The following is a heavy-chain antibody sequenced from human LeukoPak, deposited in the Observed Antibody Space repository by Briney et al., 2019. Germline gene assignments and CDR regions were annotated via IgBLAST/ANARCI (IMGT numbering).Heavy chain of an antibody. CDR3: ARDTKWAPNY. Sequence: ASVKVSLKSVGYTFNDHYFHWLRQAPGQGIEWMGWIHPGRGDTNIAQKFQGRVSLTRDMSISTAYMELSRLTSDDTAVYYCARDTKWAPNYWARGPRVSVSS. CDR1: GYTFNDHY. D-gene: IGHD2-8*01. J-gene: IGHJ4*02. V-gene: IGHV1-2*02. CDR2: IHPGRGDT.